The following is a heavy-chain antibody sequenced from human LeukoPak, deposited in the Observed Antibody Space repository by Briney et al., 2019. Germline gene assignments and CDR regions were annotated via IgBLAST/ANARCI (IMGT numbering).Heavy chain of an antibody. J-gene: IGHJ3*01. CDR3: ARDLVAKDAFDV. Sequence: GGFLRLSCTASGFSFSNYWIHWFRQAPGKGLEWVSRINSDATNIRYAYAVQGRFTISRDNAKNTVYLQMHSLSAEDTALYYCARDLVAKDAFDVWGQGAVVTVSS. D-gene: IGHD2-15*01. V-gene: IGHV3-74*01. CDR2: INSDATNI. CDR1: GFSFSNYW.